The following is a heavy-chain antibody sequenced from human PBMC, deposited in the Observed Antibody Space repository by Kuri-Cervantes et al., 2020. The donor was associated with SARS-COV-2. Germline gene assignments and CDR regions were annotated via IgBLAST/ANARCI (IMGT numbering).Heavy chain of an antibody. Sequence: SETLSLTCTVSGGSISSYYWSWIRQPAGKGLEWIGRIYISGSTNYNPSLKSRVTISVDTSKNQFSLKLSSVNAADTAVYYCAKTYYYDSSGYFSRRPNFTFDYWGQGTLVTDSS. J-gene: IGHJ4*02. CDR1: GGSISSYY. V-gene: IGHV4-4*07. CDR3: AKTYYYDSSGYFSRRPNFTFDY. CDR2: IYISGST. D-gene: IGHD3-22*01.